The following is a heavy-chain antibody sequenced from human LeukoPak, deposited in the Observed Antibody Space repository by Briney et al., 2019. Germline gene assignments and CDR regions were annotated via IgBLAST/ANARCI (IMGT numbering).Heavy chain of an antibody. CDR3: AGVRGIAVAGTLGY. J-gene: IGHJ4*02. CDR2: ISSSSSYI. D-gene: IGHD6-19*01. Sequence: GGSLRLSCAASGFTFSSYSMNWVRQAPGKGLEWVSSISSSSSYIYYADSVKGRFTIPRDNAKNSLYLQMNSLRAEDTAVYYCAGVRGIAVAGTLGYWGQGTLVTVSS. CDR1: GFTFSSYS. V-gene: IGHV3-21*01.